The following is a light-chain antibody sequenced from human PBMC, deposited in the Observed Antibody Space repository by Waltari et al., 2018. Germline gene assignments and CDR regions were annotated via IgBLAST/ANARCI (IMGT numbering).Light chain of an antibody. CDR1: STTFESKL. CDR2: RSD. CDR3: AAWDDSTSAYV. J-gene: IGLJ1*01. V-gene: IGLV1-47*01. Sequence: QSVLTPPPSASGNPGQEVTSSCSGTSTTFESKLVFWHQQHQGAAPKLLIFRSDRRPSGVPDRIPCSKSGTSASLVITGLRSEDEADYYCAAWDDSTSAYVFGTGTKVTVL.